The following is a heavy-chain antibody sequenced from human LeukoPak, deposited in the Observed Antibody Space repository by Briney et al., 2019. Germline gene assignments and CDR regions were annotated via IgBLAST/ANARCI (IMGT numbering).Heavy chain of an antibody. J-gene: IGHJ4*02. CDR2: INPNSGGT. CDR3: AIDYGSGSYYLDY. V-gene: IGHV1-2*02. Sequence: ASVKVSCKASGYTFTGYYMHWVRQAPGQGLEWMGWINPNSGGTNYAQKFQGRVTMTRDTSISTAYMELSRLRSDDTAVYCCAIDYGSGSYYLDYWGQGTLVTVSS. CDR1: GYTFTGYY. D-gene: IGHD3-10*01.